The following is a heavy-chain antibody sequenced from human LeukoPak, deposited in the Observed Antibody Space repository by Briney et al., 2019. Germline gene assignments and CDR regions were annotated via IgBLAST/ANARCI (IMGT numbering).Heavy chain of an antibody. D-gene: IGHD3-22*01. V-gene: IGHV3-33*01. CDR2: IWYDGSNK. Sequence: GGSLSFSCAASGFTFSSYCMHWVRQAPGKGLEWVAVIWYDGSNKYYADSVRGRFTISTDNYKNALYLQMNSLGAGDTAVYDCAREDKDGHYYDSSGYIDYWGQGTLVTVSS. CDR3: AREDKDGHYYDSSGYIDY. CDR1: GFTFSSYC. J-gene: IGHJ4*02.